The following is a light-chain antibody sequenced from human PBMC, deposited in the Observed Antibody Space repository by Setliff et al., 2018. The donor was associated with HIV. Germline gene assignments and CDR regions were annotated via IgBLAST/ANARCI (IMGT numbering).Light chain of an antibody. CDR2: EVN. CDR1: RSDIGAYNY. J-gene: IGLJ2*01. CDR3: TSYTTSSTLV. V-gene: IGLV2-14*01. Sequence: LAQPASVSGSPGQSITISCTGSRSDIGAYNYVSWYQHHPGKAPKLMISEVNKRPSGVSTRFSGSKTGNTASLTISGLQAEDESDYYCTSYTTSSTLVFGGGTKVTVL.